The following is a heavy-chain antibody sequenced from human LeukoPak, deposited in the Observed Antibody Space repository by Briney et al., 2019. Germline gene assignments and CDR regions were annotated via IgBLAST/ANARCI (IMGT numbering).Heavy chain of an antibody. D-gene: IGHD3-22*01. CDR1: GYTFTSYG. V-gene: IGHV1-18*01. Sequence: ASVKVSCKASGYTFTSYGISWVRQAPGQGLEWMGWISAYNGNTNYAQKLQGRVTMTTDTSTSTAYMGLRSLRSDDTAVCYCARGYNYYDSSGYHAPYFDYWGQGTLVTVSS. CDR2: ISAYNGNT. J-gene: IGHJ4*02. CDR3: ARGYNYYDSSGYHAPYFDY.